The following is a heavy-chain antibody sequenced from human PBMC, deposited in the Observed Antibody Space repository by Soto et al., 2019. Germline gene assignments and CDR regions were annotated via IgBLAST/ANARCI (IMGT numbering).Heavy chain of an antibody. CDR1: GFTFSSYT. V-gene: IGHV3-30-3*01. D-gene: IGHD1-26*01. Sequence: GGSLRLSCAASGFTFSSYTMHWVRQAPGKGLEWVALISYDGSNKYYADSVKGRFTISRDNSKNTLYLQMNSLRAEDTAVYYCAAMSREYYYYGMDVWGQGTTVTVSS. J-gene: IGHJ6*02. CDR3: AAMSREYYYYGMDV. CDR2: ISYDGSNK.